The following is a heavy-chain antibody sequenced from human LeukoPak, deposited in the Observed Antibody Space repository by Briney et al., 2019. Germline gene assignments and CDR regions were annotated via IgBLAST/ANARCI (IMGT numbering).Heavy chain of an antibody. CDR1: GFTVSSNY. Sequence: GGSLRLSCAASGFTVSSNYMSWVRQAPGKGLEWVSVIYSGGSTYYADSVKGRFTISRDNSKNTLYLQMNSLRAEDTAVYYCAKDGCSSTSCYVYYYYYMDVWGKGATVTVSS. J-gene: IGHJ6*03. D-gene: IGHD2-2*01. V-gene: IGHV3-53*01. CDR3: AKDGCSSTSCYVYYYYYMDV. CDR2: IYSGGST.